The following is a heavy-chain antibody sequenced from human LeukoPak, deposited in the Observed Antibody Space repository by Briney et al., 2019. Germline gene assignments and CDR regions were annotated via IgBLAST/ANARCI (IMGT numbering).Heavy chain of an antibody. CDR2: INAGNGNT. J-gene: IGHJ6*02. CDR3: ARDLKHLGSGWPYYYYYGMDV. CDR1: GYTFTSYA. V-gene: IGHV1-3*01. Sequence: ASVKVSCKASGYTFTSYAMHWVRQAPGQRLEWMGWINAGNGNTKYSQKFQGRVTITRDTSASTAYMELSSLRSEDTAVYYCARDLKHLGSGWPYYYYYGMDVWGQGTTVTVSS. D-gene: IGHD6-19*01.